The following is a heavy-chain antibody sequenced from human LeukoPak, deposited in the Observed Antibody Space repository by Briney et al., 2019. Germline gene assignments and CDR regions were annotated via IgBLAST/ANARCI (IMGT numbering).Heavy chain of an antibody. D-gene: IGHD1-1*01. CDR2: IGTASDT. V-gene: IGHV3-13*01. J-gene: IGHJ6*03. Sequence: GRSLRLSCAASGFTFSSFDMHWVCQPTGQGLEWVSTIGTASDTYYPGSVEGRFTLSRDNAKNSLYLNSLTAGDTAVYYCARGPPRGKYYYMDVWGKGITVTVSS. CDR1: GFTFSSFD. CDR3: ARGPPRGKYYYMDV.